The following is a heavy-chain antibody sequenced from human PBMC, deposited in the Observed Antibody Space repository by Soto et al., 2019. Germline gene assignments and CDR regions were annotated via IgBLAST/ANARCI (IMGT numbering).Heavy chain of an antibody. CDR2: ISCSGGSI. CDR1: GFTFSSYA. V-gene: IGHV3-23*01. J-gene: IGHJ4*02. Sequence: EVQLLESGGGLVQPGGSLRLSCAASGFTFSSYAMRWVRQAPGKGLEWVSGISCSGGSIYYADSVKGRFTISRDKTKNTLYLQMNSLRAEDTAVYYCAQDNGRDGYNLWGQGTLVTVSS. D-gene: IGHD5-12*01. CDR3: AQDNGRDGYNL.